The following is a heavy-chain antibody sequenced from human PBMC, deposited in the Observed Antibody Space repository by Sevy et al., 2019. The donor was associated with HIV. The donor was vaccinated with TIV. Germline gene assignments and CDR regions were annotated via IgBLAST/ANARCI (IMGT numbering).Heavy chain of an antibody. CDR2: IKSNGDGATT. Sequence: GGCLRLSCAASGITFRNAWMTWVRQAPGKGLEWVGRIKSNGDGATTDIPAPVKGRFTISRDDSKHTLYLHMNSLQTEDTAVYYCATKGDFWSGYQYFHYWGQGTLVTVSS. V-gene: IGHV3-15*01. CDR1: GITFRNAW. D-gene: IGHD3-3*01. J-gene: IGHJ4*02. CDR3: ATKGDFWSGYQYFHY.